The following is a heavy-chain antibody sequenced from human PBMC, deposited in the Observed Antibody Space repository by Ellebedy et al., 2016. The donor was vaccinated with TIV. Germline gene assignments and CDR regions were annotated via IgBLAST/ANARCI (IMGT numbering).Heavy chain of an antibody. CDR3: ARDGTSVAFDY. CDR2: INHRGST. D-gene: IGHD1-7*01. Sequence: MPSETLSLTCTVSGGSISNSAYYWNWIRQPPGKGLEWVGSINHRGSTYYNPSLKSRVTMSVDTSENQFSLRLTSVTSADTALYYCARDGTSVAFDYWGQGTLVTVSS. J-gene: IGHJ4*02. CDR1: GGSISNSAYY. V-gene: IGHV4-39*07.